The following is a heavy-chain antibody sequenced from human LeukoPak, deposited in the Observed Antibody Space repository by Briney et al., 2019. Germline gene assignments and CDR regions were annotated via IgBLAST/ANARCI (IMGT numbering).Heavy chain of an antibody. CDR1: GGSISSGDYY. D-gene: IGHD6-19*01. Sequence: SQTLSLTCTVSGGSISSGDYYWSWIRQPPGKGLEWIGYIYYSGSTYYNPSLKSRVTISVDTSKNQFSLKLSSVTAADTAVYYCARVGAVADHFDYWGQGTLVTVSS. CDR2: IYYSGST. V-gene: IGHV4-30-4*01. CDR3: ARVGAVADHFDY. J-gene: IGHJ4*02.